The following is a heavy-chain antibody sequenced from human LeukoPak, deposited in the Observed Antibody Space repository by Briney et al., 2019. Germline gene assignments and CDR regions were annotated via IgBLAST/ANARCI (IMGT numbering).Heavy chain of an antibody. CDR1: GFTFSDYA. CDR3: AKDSYDSSGSRYDY. J-gene: IGHJ4*02. CDR2: ISGTGGST. D-gene: IGHD3-22*01. Sequence: GGSLRLSCAASGFTFSDYAMSWVRQAPGKGLEWVSAISGTGGSTWYADSVKGRVTISRDNSKNTLYLQMNSLRAEDTAVYYCAKDSYDSSGSRYDYWGQGTLVTVSS. V-gene: IGHV3-23*01.